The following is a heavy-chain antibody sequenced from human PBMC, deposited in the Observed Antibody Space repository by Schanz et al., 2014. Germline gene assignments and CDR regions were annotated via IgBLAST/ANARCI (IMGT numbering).Heavy chain of an antibody. V-gene: IGHV3-23*01. CDR1: GLIFSNYV. D-gene: IGHD2-2*01. CDR2: IGTSGGT. Sequence: EVQLLESGGGLVQPGGSLKLSCAASGLIFSNYVMSWVRQAPGKGLEWVSTIGTSGGTNYAESVKGRFTISRDNSKNTLYLQMNSLRAEDTAVYYCARVKYCTITRCYRTETEGIYYMDVWGKGTTVTASS. J-gene: IGHJ6*03. CDR3: ARVKYCTITRCYRTETEGIYYMDV.